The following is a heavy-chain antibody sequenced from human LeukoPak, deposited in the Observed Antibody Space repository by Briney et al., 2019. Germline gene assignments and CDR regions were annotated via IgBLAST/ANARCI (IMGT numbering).Heavy chain of an antibody. CDR3: ARDGDSYDYVPFDY. D-gene: IGHD3-16*01. V-gene: IGHV3-23*01. CDR2: ISGSGAGT. J-gene: IGHJ4*02. CDR1: GFTFSNYA. Sequence: PGGSLRLSCAASGFTFSNYAMSWVRQTPGKGLEWVSAISGSGAGTYYADSVKGRFTISRDNSKNTLYLQMNSLRAEDTAVYYCARDGDSYDYVPFDYWGQGTLVTVSS.